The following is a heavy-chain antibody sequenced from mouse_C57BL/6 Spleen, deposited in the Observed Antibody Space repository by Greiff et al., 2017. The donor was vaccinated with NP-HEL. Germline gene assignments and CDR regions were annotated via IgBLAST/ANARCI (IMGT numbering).Heavy chain of an antibody. D-gene: IGHD2-3*01. J-gene: IGHJ4*01. CDR1: GYTFTSYW. CDR2: IDPSDSYI. Sequence: VQLQQSGAELVMPGASVKLSCKASGYTFTSYWMHWVKQRPGQGLEWIGEIDPSDSYINYNQKFKGKSTLTVDKSSSTAYMQLSSLTSEDSAVYYCARGGDGYGYAMDYWGQGTSVTVSS. V-gene: IGHV1-69*01. CDR3: ARGGDGYGYAMDY.